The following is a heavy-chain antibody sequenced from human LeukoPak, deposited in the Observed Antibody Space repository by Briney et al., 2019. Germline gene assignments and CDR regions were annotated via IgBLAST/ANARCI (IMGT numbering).Heavy chain of an antibody. J-gene: IGHJ3*02. V-gene: IGHV3-53*01. CDR3: AKDRMAVVPAANDAFDI. Sequence: PGGSLRLSCAASGFTVSSNYMSWVRQAPGKGLEWVSVIYSGGSTYYADSVKGRFNISRDNSKNTLYLHMNRLRAEDTAMYYCAKDRMAVVPAANDAFDIWGQGTMVTVSS. D-gene: IGHD2-2*01. CDR1: GFTVSSNY. CDR2: IYSGGST.